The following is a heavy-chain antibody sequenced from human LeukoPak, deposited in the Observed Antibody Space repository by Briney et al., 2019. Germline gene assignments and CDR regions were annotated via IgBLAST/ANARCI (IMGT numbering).Heavy chain of an antibody. Sequence: SVKVSCKASGGTFSSYAISWVRQAPGQGLEWMGGIIPIFGTANYAQKFQGRVTITADKSTSTAYMELSSLRSEDTAVYYCARDLMGYYDSSGYFPILQHWGQGTLVTVSS. CDR2: IIPIFGTA. V-gene: IGHV1-69*06. J-gene: IGHJ1*01. CDR1: GGTFSSYA. CDR3: ARDLMGYYDSSGYFPILQH. D-gene: IGHD3-22*01.